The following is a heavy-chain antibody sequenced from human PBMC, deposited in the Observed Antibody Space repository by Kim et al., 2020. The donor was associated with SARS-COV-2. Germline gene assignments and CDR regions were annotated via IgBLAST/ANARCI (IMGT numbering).Heavy chain of an antibody. J-gene: IGHJ4*02. CDR3: ARDWSSSWLERFGFDY. CDR2: INPSGGST. CDR1: GYTFTSYY. V-gene: IGHV1-46*01. D-gene: IGHD6-13*01. Sequence: ASVKVSCKASGYTFTSYYMHWVRQAPGQGLEWMGIINPSGGSTSYAQKFQGRVTMTRDTSTSTVYMELSSLRSEDTAVYYCARDWSSSWLERFGFDYWGQGTLVTVSS.